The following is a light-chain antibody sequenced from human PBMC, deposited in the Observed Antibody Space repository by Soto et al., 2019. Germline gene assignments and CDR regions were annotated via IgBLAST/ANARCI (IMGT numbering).Light chain of an antibody. V-gene: IGLV2-14*01. CDR2: EVS. Sequence: QSALTQPASVSGSPGQSITISCTGTSSDVGGYNYVSWYQQHPGKAPKRMIYEVSNRPSGVPNRFSGAKSGNTASLTISGLQAEDEADYYCSSYARNSPRVFGGGTTLTAL. J-gene: IGLJ2*01. CDR1: SSDVGGYNY. CDR3: SSYARNSPRV.